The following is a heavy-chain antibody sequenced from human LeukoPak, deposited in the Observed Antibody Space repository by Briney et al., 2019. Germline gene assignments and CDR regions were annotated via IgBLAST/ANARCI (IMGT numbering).Heavy chain of an antibody. D-gene: IGHD3-10*01. CDR2: IRSKANSYAT. J-gene: IGHJ6*03. V-gene: IGHV3-73*01. CDR1: GFTFSGSA. Sequence: GGSLRLSCAASGFTFSGSAMHWVRQASGKGLEWVGRIRSKANSYATAYAASVKGRFTISRDDSKNTAYLQMNSLKTEDTAVYYCLSTENYYGSGSQGIYYYYMDVWGKGTTVTVSS. CDR3: LSTENYYGSGSQGIYYYYMDV.